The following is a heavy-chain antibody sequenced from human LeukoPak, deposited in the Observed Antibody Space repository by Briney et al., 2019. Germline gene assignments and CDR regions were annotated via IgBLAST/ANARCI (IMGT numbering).Heavy chain of an antibody. CDR1: GFTFSSYA. CDR3: ARLGDWGIHDYGDYTAFDI. CDR2: IKQDGSEK. Sequence: GGSLRLSCAVSGFTFSSYAMSWVRQAPGKGLEWVANIKQDGSEKYYVDSVKGRFTISRDNAKNSLYLQMNSLRAEGTAVYYCARLGDWGIHDYGDYTAFDIWGQGTMVTVSS. V-gene: IGHV3-7*01. D-gene: IGHD4-17*01. J-gene: IGHJ3*02.